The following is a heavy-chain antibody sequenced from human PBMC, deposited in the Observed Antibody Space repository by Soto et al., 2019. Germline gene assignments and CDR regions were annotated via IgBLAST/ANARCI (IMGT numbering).Heavy chain of an antibody. CDR2: ISAYNGNT. CDR1: GYTFISYG. V-gene: IGHV1-18*01. CDR3: AGGKYSSSWYPWFDP. D-gene: IGHD6-13*01. J-gene: IGHJ5*02. Sequence: QVQLVQSGAEVKKPGASVKVSCKASGYTFISYGISWVRQAPGQGLEWMGWISAYNGNTKYAQKLQGRVIMTTDTSTRIAYMELRSLRSDDTAVYYCAGGKYSSSWYPWFDPWGQGTLVTVSS.